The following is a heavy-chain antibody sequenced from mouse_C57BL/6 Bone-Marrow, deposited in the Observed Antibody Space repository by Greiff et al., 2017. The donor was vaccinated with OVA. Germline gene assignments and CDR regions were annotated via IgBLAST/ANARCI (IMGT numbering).Heavy chain of an antibody. CDR3: ARGPGSSYYYAMDY. J-gene: IGHJ4*01. Sequence: EVKLVESGPGLVKPSQSLSLTCSVTGYSITSGYYWNWIRQFPGNKLEWMGYISYDGSNNYNPSLKNRISITRDTSKNQFFLKLNSVTTEDTATYYCARGPGSSYYYAMDYWGQGTSVTVSS. CDR2: ISYDGSN. CDR1: GYSITSGYY. D-gene: IGHD1-1*01. V-gene: IGHV3-6*01.